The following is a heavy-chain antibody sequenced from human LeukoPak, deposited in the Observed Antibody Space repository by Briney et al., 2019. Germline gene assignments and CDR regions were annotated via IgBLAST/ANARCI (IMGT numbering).Heavy chain of an antibody. Sequence: PGGSLRLSCAASGFTFSSYAMSRVRQAPGKGLEWVSAISGSGGSTYYADSVKGRFTISRDNAKNTLYLQMNSLRAEDTAVYYCARVNYYDSLDYWGQGTLVTVSS. CDR1: GFTFSSYA. V-gene: IGHV3-23*01. J-gene: IGHJ4*02. CDR3: ARVNYYDSLDY. D-gene: IGHD3-22*01. CDR2: ISGSGGST.